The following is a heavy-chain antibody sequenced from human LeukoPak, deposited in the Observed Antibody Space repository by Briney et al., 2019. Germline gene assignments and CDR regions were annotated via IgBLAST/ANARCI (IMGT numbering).Heavy chain of an antibody. J-gene: IGHJ5*02. CDR2: ISSSGSTI. CDR1: GFTFSDYY. D-gene: IGHD3-3*01. Sequence: GGSLRLSCAASGFTFSDYYMSWIRQAPGKGLEWVSYISSSGSTIYYADSVKGRFTISRDNAKNSLYLQMNSLRAEDTAVYYCARDAYYDFWSGYTANWFDPWGQGTPVTVSS. V-gene: IGHV3-11*01. CDR3: ARDAYYDFWSGYTANWFDP.